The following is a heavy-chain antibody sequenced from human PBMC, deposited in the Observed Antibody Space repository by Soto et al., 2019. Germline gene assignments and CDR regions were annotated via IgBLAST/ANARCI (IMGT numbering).Heavy chain of an antibody. CDR3: AKDQFHYYDNSNWFDP. J-gene: IGHJ5*02. CDR1: GFTFSSYA. CDR2: ISGSGGST. Sequence: GGSLRLSCAASGFTFSSYAMSWVRQAPGKGLEWVSAISGSGGSTYYADSVKGRFTISRDNSKNTLYLQMNSLRAEDTAVYYCAKDQFHYYDNSNWFDPWGQGTLVTVSS. D-gene: IGHD3-22*01. V-gene: IGHV3-23*01.